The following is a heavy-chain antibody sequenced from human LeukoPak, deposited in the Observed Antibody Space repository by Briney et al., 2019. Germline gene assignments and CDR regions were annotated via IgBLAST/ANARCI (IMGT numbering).Heavy chain of an antibody. J-gene: IGHJ6*01. Sequence: GGSLRLPCAASGFTFSSYAMNWVRQAPGKGLEWVSAISGTGGRTYYADSVKGRFTISRDNSKNTLYLQMNSLRAEDTAVYFCAKRWAPLPCYYYGMDVWGQGTTVTVSS. CDR3: AKRWAPLPCYYYGMDV. D-gene: IGHD4-17*01. CDR2: ISGTGGRT. CDR1: GFTFSSYA. V-gene: IGHV3-23*01.